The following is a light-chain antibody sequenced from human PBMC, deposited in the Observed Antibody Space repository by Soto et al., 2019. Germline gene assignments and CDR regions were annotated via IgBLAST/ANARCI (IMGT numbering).Light chain of an antibody. V-gene: IGKV1-39*01. CDR1: QSISTY. CDR2: AAS. J-gene: IGKJ2*01. CDR3: QQSYSTPYT. Sequence: DIQVTQSPSSLSASVGDRVTISCRASQSISTYLNWYQHKPGKAPKLLIHAASSLRSGVPSRFSGSVSGTDFTLTISSLQPEDFATYYCQQSYSTPYTFGQGTKVDIK.